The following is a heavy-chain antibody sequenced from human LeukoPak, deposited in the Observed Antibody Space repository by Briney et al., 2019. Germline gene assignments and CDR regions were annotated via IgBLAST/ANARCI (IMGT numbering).Heavy chain of an antibody. CDR2: INGGGVNT. D-gene: IGHD4-11*01. CDR1: GFTFSSYA. CDR3: AKDLYSNYGPADY. V-gene: IGHV3-23*01. Sequence: GGSLRLSCAASGFTFSSYAMSWFRQAPGKGLEWVSTINGGGVNTHYADSVGGRFTISRDNSKNTLFLQMNSLRDEDTAVYYCAKDLYSNYGPADYWGQGNLVTVSS. J-gene: IGHJ4*02.